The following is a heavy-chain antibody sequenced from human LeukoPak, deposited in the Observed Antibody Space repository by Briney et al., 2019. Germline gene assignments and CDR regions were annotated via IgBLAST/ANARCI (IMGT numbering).Heavy chain of an antibody. CDR2: IYYYGST. D-gene: IGHD2-2*02. CDR1: GGSISSSSYY. CDR3: ARIVVVPAAILRIAAGCFDY. J-gene: IGHJ4*02. V-gene: IGHV4-39*07. Sequence: SETQSLLCTVWGGSISSSSYYWRWIRQPPGKGLEWNGSIYYYGSTYYNPSLKIRVPISLDTSQNQFSLKLSSVTAADTAVYYCARIVVVPAAILRIAAGCFDYWGQGTLVTVSS.